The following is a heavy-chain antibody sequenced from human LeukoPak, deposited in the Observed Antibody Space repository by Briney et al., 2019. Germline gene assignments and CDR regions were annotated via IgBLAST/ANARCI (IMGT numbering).Heavy chain of an antibody. J-gene: IGHJ4*02. CDR3: ARVNTISSFDY. CDR2: IYYTGTT. CDR1: GGSISSGVYY. V-gene: IGHV4-31*03. D-gene: IGHD5-24*01. Sequence: PSETLSLTCTVSGGSISSGVYYWSWIRQHPGKGLEWIGYIYYTGTTYYNPSLKSRITISVDTSKSQFSLKLSSVTAADTAIYYCARVNTISSFDYWGQGTLVTVSS.